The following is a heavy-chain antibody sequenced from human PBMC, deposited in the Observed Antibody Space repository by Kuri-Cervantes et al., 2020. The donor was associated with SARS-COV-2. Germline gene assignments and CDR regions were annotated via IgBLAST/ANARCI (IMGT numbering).Heavy chain of an antibody. V-gene: IGHV4-34*01. CDR1: DESFSGYY. Sequence: SETLSLTCAVHDESFSGYYWSWIRQPPGKGLEWIGEISHIGSTNYNPSLKSRLTISVDTSKNQFSLTLSSVTAADTAVYYCARGRKQLGGSDFDYWGQGTRVT. J-gene: IGHJ4*02. CDR2: ISHIGST. D-gene: IGHD6-6*01. CDR3: ARGRKQLGGSDFDY.